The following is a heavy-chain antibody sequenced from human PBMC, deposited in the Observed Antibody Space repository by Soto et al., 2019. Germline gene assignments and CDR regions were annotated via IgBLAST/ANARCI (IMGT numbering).Heavy chain of an antibody. CDR1: EGCSDRASYS. CDR2: IYYSGST. V-gene: IGHV4-39*01. J-gene: IGHJ6*02. D-gene: IGHD3-10*01. CDR3: ARHVGGVRGGYGMAV. Sequence: LGSTVPEGCSDRASYSCAVIRQPPGKGLEWLGSIYYSGSTYYNPSLKSRVTISVDTSKNQFSLKLSSVTAADTAVYYCARHVGGVRGGYGMAVWGQGPTVS.